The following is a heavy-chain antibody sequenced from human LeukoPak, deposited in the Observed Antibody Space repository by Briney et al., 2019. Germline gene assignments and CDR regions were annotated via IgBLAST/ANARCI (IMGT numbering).Heavy chain of an antibody. V-gene: IGHV1-69*01. Sequence: SVKVSCKASGGTFSSYAISWVRRAPGQGLEWMGGIIPIFGTANYAQKFQGRVTITADESTSTAYMELSSLRSEDTAVYYCARDGQGTKEDGYNQRRFDYWGQGTLVTVSS. CDR3: ARDGQGTKEDGYNQRRFDY. CDR2: IIPIFGTA. CDR1: GGTFSSYA. D-gene: IGHD5-24*01. J-gene: IGHJ4*02.